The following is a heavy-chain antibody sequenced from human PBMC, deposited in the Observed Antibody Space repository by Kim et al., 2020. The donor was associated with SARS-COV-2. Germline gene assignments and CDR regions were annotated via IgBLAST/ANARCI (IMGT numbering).Heavy chain of an antibody. CDR1: GFTFSSYA. Sequence: GGSLRLSCAASGFTFSSYAMHWVRQAPGKGLEWVAVISYDGSNKYYADSVKGRFTISRDNSKNTLYLQMNSLRAEDTAVYYCARDRRSKVPAAINWGWFDPWGQGTLVTVSS. CDR2: ISYDGSNK. D-gene: IGHD2-2*01. V-gene: IGHV3-30-3*01. J-gene: IGHJ5*02. CDR3: ARDRRSKVPAAINWGWFDP.